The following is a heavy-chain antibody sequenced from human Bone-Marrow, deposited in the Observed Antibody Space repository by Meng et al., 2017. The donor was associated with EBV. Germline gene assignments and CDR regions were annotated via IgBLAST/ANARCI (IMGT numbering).Heavy chain of an antibody. CDR2: INHSGST. D-gene: IGHD5-18*01. CDR3: ARGLDTAMVD. J-gene: IGHJ4*02. Sequence: QGQLQQWGEGLLKRSETLSPPCAVYGGSFSGYDWSWIRQPPGKGLEWIGEINHSGSTNYNPSLKSRVTISVDTSKNQFSLKLSSVTAADTAVYYCARGLDTAMVDWGQGTLVTVSS. CDR1: GGSFSGYD. V-gene: IGHV4-34*01.